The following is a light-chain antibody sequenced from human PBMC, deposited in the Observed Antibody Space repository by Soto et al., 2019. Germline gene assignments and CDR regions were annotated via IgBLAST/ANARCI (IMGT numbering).Light chain of an antibody. J-gene: IGKJ3*01. V-gene: IGKV3-20*01. CDR2: GAS. CDR3: QQYGSAPVT. CDR1: QTVTNSK. Sequence: DIVLTQSPGTLSLSPGERAILSCRASQTVTNSKLAWYQTKPGQAPRLLMYGASSRATGIPDRFSGSGSGTDFTLTISRLEPEDFAVYSCQQYGSAPVTFGPGTKVDIK.